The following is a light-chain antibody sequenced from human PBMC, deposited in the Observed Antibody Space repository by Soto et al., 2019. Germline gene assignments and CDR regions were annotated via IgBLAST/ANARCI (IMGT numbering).Light chain of an antibody. CDR2: EGS. CDR1: SSDVGTYNL. V-gene: IGLV2-23*01. Sequence: QSALTQPASVSGSPGQSITISCTGTSSDVGTYNLVSWYQHRPGKAPKLMIYEGSKRPSGVSNRFSCSKSGNTASLTISGLQAEDEADYYCCSYAGSSTYVFGTGTKLTVL. J-gene: IGLJ1*01. CDR3: CSYAGSSTYV.